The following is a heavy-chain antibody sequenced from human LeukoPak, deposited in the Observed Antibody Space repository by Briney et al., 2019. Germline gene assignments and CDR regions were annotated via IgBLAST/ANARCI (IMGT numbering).Heavy chain of an antibody. V-gene: IGHV3-53*01. CDR1: GFTFSSRDW. CDR2: IYSGGST. D-gene: IGHD1-26*01. Sequence: GGSLRLSCVASGFTFSSRDWMTWVRPAPGKGLEWVSIIYSGGSTFYADSVKGRFTISRDNSKNTLYLQMNSLRAEDTAVYYCARGGSYLSAFDIWGQGTMVTVSS. J-gene: IGHJ3*02. CDR3: ARGGSYLSAFDI.